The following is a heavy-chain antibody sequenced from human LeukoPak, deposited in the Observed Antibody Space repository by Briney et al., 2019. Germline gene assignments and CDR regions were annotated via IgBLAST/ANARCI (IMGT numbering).Heavy chain of an antibody. CDR3: ARETYYGSGSYFIDY. CDR2: IYTSGST. V-gene: IGHV4-61*02. CDR1: GYSINNGFY. Sequence: SETLSLTCTVSGYSINNGFYWSWIRQPAGKGLEWIGRIYTSGSTNYNPSLKSRVTISVDTSKNQFSLKLSSVTAADTAVYYCARETYYGSGSYFIDYWGQGTLVTVSS. D-gene: IGHD3-10*01. J-gene: IGHJ4*02.